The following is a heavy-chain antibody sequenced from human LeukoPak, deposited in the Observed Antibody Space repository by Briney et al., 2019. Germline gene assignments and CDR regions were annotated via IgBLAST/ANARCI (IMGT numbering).Heavy chain of an antibody. J-gene: IGHJ5*02. V-gene: IGHV3-48*03. CDR2: IDSSGTII. Sequence: GGCLRLSCAASGFTFSDHEMNWVRQAPGKGLEWLSYIDSSGTIIYDADSAKGRFTISRDNAKNSLYLQLSSLRVGDTAFYYCARGWFDAWGRGTLVTVSS. CDR3: ARGWFDA. CDR1: GFTFSDHE.